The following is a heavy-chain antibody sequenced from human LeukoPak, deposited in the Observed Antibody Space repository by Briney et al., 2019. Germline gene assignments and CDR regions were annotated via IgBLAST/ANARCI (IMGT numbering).Heavy chain of an antibody. D-gene: IGHD3-16*01. J-gene: IGHJ4*02. CDR1: GGSFSGYY. V-gene: IGHV4-34*01. CDR2: INHSGST. Sequence: PSETLSLTCAVYGGSFSGYYWSWIRQPPGNGLEWIGEINHSGSTNYNPSLKSRVTISVDTSKNQFSLKLSSVTAADTAVYYCAGAGGSTAHFDYWGQGTLVTVSS. CDR3: AGAGGSTAHFDY.